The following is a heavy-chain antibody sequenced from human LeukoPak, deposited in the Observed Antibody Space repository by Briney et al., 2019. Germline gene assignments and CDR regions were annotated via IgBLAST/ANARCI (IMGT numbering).Heavy chain of an antibody. D-gene: IGHD2-2*01. CDR1: GYSISSGYY. V-gene: IGHV4-38-2*02. Sequence: SETLSLTCTVSGYSISSGYYWGWSRQPPGQGLEWIGRIYHSGSTYYNPPLKSRVTISVDTSKNQFSLKLSSVTAADTAVYYCAGLFHCSSTSCYEGYFDYWGQGTLVTVSS. CDR3: AGLFHCSSTSCYEGYFDY. J-gene: IGHJ4*02. CDR2: IYHSGST.